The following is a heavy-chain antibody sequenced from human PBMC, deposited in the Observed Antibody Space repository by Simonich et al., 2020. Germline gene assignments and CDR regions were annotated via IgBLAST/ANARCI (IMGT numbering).Heavy chain of an antibody. CDR1: GGSFSGYY. CDR2: INHSGST. CDR3: ARGKGWKNAFDI. J-gene: IGHJ3*02. D-gene: IGHD1-1*01. V-gene: IGHV4-34*01. Sequence: QVQLQQWGAGLLKPSETLSLTCAVYGGSFSGYYWGWIRQPPGKGLEGIGEINHSGSTNYNPSLKGRVTISVDTSKNQFSLKLSSVTAADTAVYYCARGKGWKNAFDIWGQGTMVTVSS.